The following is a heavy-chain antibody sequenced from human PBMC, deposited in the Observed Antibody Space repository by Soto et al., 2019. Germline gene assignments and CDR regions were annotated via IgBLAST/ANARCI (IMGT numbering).Heavy chain of an antibody. CDR3: ARGASYIIDY. Sequence: GGSLRLSCAASGFSFSNYWMNWVRQAPGKGLEWVAIIKQDGSEKHYVDSVEGRFTISRDNTKNSLYLQMDGLRAEDTADYYCARGASYIIDYWGQGILVTISS. CDR2: IKQDGSEK. J-gene: IGHJ4*02. D-gene: IGHD3-10*01. CDR1: GFSFSNYW. V-gene: IGHV3-7*03.